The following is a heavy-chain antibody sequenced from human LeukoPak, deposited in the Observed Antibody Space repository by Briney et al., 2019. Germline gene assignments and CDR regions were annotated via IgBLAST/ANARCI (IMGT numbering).Heavy chain of an antibody. CDR2: ISSSSSTI. V-gene: IGHV3-48*01. CDR3: ARGGFTIFGVVIIGGMDV. D-gene: IGHD3-3*01. J-gene: IGHJ6*02. Sequence: GGSLRLSCAASGFTFSSYSMNWVRQAPGKGLEWVSYISSSSSTIYYADSVKGRFTISRDNAKNSLYLQMNSLRAEDTAVYYCARGGFTIFGVVIIGGMDVWGQGTTVTVSS. CDR1: GFTFSSYS.